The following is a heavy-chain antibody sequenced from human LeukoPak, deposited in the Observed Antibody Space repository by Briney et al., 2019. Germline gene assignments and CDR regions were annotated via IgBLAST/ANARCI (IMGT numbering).Heavy chain of an antibody. J-gene: IGHJ1*01. CDR1: GFTFSSYA. D-gene: IGHD6-19*01. V-gene: IGHV3-23*01. CDR2: SSVSGGST. CDR3: AKDQGIAVAGNEYFQH. Sequence: GGSLRLSCAASGFTFSSYARSWVRQAPGKGREGVAASSVSGGSTYYADSAKGRFNISRDNSKNTMYLQMNSLRAEDTAVYYCAKDQGIAVAGNEYFQHWGQGTLVTVSS.